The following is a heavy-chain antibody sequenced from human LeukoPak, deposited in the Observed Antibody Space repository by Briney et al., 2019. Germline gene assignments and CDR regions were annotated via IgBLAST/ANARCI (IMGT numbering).Heavy chain of an antibody. CDR1: GGSISSYY. Sequence: SETLSLTCTVSGGSISSYYWNWIRQPPGKGLEWIGYIYYSGSTNYNPSLKSRVTISVDTSKNQFSLKLSSVTAADTAVYYCARDLSGSMDVWGKGTTVTVSS. CDR3: ARDLSGSMDV. D-gene: IGHD6-25*01. CDR2: IYYSGST. V-gene: IGHV4-59*12. J-gene: IGHJ6*03.